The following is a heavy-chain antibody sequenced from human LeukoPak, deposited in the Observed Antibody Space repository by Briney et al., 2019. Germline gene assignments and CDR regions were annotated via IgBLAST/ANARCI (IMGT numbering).Heavy chain of an antibody. V-gene: IGHV1-69*04. CDR3: ASVLNTFDY. CDR2: IIPILGIA. CDR1: GGTFSSYA. D-gene: IGHD1/OR15-1a*01. Sequence: SVKVSCKASGGTFSSYAISWVRQAPGQGLEWMGRIIPILGIANYAQKFQGRVTITADKSTSTAYMELSSLRSEDTTEYYCASVLNTFDYWGQGTLVTVSS. J-gene: IGHJ4*02.